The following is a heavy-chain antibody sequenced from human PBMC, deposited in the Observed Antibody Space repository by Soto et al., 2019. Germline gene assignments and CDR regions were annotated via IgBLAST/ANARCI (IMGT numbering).Heavy chain of an antibody. D-gene: IGHD4-17*01. Sequence: SETLSLTCAVYGGSFSGYYWSWIRQPPGKGLEWIGEINHSGSTNYNPSLKSRVTISVDTSKNQFSLKLSSVTAADTAVYYCARSGDYGDYEFYYYSHYMDVWGKGTMVTVSS. V-gene: IGHV4-34*01. J-gene: IGHJ6*03. CDR1: GGSFSGYY. CDR2: INHSGST. CDR3: ARSGDYGDYEFYYYSHYMDV.